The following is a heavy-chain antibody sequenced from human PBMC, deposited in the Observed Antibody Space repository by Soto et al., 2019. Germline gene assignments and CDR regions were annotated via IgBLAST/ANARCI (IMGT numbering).Heavy chain of an antibody. CDR1: GGTFSSYA. CDR3: AREVIAVAGTRAYYFDY. Sequence: SVKVSCKASGGTFSSYAISWVRQAPGQGLEWMGIIIPICGTASYAQKFQGRVTMTRDTSTSTVYMELSSLRSEDTAVYYCAREVIAVAGTRAYYFDYWGQGTLVTVSS. CDR2: IIPICGTA. V-gene: IGHV1-69*05. D-gene: IGHD6-19*01. J-gene: IGHJ4*02.